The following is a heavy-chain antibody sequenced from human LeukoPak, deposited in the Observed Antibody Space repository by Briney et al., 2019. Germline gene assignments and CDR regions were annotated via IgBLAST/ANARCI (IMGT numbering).Heavy chain of an antibody. Sequence: GGSLRLSCAASRFTFSGYWMSWVRQAPGKGLEWVAIIKQDGSEKYSVDSVKGRFIISRDNAKNSLYLQMNRLRVEDTALYYCARDSLEYTTSSAAYWGQGALVTVSS. V-gene: IGHV3-7*01. J-gene: IGHJ4*02. CDR1: RFTFSGYW. CDR3: ARDSLEYTTSSAAY. D-gene: IGHD6-13*01. CDR2: IKQDGSEK.